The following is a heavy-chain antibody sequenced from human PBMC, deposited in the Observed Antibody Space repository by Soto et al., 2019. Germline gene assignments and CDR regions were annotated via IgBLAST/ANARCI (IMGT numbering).Heavy chain of an antibody. CDR1: GYSFSTYD. D-gene: IGHD2-2*02. J-gene: IGHJ5*02. CDR3: ARPYCDSTSCYTDWFDP. CDR2: VNPKTGNT. Sequence: QVQLVQSGAEVKKPGASVKVSCKASGYSFSTYDINWVRQAAGQGLEWMGWVNPKTGNTDYAQRFRGRVTMTSNTSISTAYMELSALTPADTAVYYCARPYCDSTSCYTDWFDPWGQGTLVTV. V-gene: IGHV1-8*01.